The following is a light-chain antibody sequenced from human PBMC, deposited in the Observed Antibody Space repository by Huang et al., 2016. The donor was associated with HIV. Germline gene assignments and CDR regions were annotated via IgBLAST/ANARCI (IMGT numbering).Light chain of an antibody. J-gene: IGKJ5*01. Sequence: DILLTQSPSSLSASVGDRVTITCRASQNINNYLNWYQQKPGKAPNLLIHSASTLQTEVPSRFSGSGSGTDFTLTVNSLQPEDSATYYCQQGYSALITFGQGTRL. V-gene: IGKV1-39*01. CDR2: SAS. CDR3: QQGYSALIT. CDR1: QNINNY.